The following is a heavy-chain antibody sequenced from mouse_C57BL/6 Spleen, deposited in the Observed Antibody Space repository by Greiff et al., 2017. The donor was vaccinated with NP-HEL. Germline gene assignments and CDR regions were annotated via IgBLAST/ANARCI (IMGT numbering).Heavy chain of an antibody. CDR1: GFNINDYY. CDR3: TTITTVVPTSGGY. Sequence: EVQLQQSGAELVRPGASVKLSCTASGFNINDYYMHWVKQRPEQGLEWIGRIDPEDGDTEYAPKFQGKATMTADTSSNTAYLQLSSLTSEDTAVDYCTTITTVVPTSGGYWGQGTTLTVSS. CDR2: IDPEDGDT. V-gene: IGHV14-1*01. D-gene: IGHD1-1*01. J-gene: IGHJ2*01.